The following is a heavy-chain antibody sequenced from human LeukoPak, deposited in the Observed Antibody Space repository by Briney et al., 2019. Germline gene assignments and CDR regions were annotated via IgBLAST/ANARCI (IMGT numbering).Heavy chain of an antibody. Sequence: SETLSLTCTVSGGSISSSSYYWGWIRQPPGKGLEWIGSIYYSGTTYYNPSLRSRVTISIDTSKKQFSLKLTSVTAADTAVYYCARRPAGVPTEPNWFDPWGQGTLVTVSS. CDR3: ARRPAGVPTEPNWFDP. CDR1: GGSISSSSYY. CDR2: IYYSGTT. D-gene: IGHD2-2*01. J-gene: IGHJ5*02. V-gene: IGHV4-39*01.